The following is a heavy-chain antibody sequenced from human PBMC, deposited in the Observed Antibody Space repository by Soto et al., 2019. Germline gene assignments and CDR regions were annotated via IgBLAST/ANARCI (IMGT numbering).Heavy chain of an antibody. CDR2: ISRALDTK. CDR3: VRGSTWFDY. D-gene: IGHD3-16*01. V-gene: IGHV3-48*01. Sequence: PGGSLRLSCAASGFTFRTYSMNWVRQAPGKGLEWVSFISRALDTKYYADSVRDRFTISRDNAEDSLYLQLNSLRVEDTAVYYCVRGSTWFDYWGRGTLVTVSS. J-gene: IGHJ5*01. CDR1: GFTFRTYS.